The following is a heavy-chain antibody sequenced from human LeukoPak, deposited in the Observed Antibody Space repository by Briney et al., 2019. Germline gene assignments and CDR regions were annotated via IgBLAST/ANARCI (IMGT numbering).Heavy chain of an antibody. D-gene: IGHD5-12*01. CDR3: ARGRYSGYDWGSSGYYYMDV. CDR2: MNPNSGNT. CDR1: GYTFTSYD. J-gene: IGHJ6*03. V-gene: IGHV1-8*03. Sequence: ASVKVSCKASGYTFTSYDINWVRQATGQGLEWMGWMNPNSGNTGYAQKFQGRVTITRNTSISTAYMELSSLRSEDTAVYYCARGRYSGYDWGSSGYYYMDVWGKGTTVTVSS.